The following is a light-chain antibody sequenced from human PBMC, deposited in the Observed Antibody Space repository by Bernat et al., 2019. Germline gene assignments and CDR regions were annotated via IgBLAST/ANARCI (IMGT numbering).Light chain of an antibody. CDR3: QQSYSTPWT. CDR2: AAS. J-gene: IGKJ1*01. CDR1: QSISSH. Sequence: DIQMTQSPSSLSASVGDRVTITCRASQSISSHLNWYQQKPGKAPKPLIYAASSLQSGVPSRFSGSGSGTDFTLTISSLQPEDFATYYCQQSYSTPWTFGQGTKVKIK. V-gene: IGKV1-39*01.